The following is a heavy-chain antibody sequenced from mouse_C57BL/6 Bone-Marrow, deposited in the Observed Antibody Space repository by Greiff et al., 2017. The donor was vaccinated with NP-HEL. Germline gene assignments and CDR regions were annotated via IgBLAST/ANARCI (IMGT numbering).Heavy chain of an antibody. CDR1: GYSFTDYN. CDR2: IYPRDGST. D-gene: IGHD2-3*01. V-gene: IGHV1-78*01. J-gene: IGHJ3*01. CDR3: ASDGYPFAY. Sequence: QVQLQQSGPELVKPGASVKISCKASGYSFTDYNMNWVKQRPEQGLEWIGYIYPRDGSTKYNEKFKGKATLTADKSSSTAYMQLNSLTSEDSAVYFCASDGYPFAYWGQGTLVTVSA.